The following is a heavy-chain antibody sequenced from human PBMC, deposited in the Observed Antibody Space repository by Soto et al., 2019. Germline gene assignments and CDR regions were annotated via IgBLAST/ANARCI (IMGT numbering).Heavy chain of an antibody. CDR1: GYTFTSYY. V-gene: IGHV1-46*01. Sequence: ASVKVSCKASGYTFTSYYMHWVRQAPGQGLEWMGIINPSGGSTSYAQKFQGRVTMTRDTSTSTVYMELSSLRSEDTAVYYCARVPLPPADIVVVTAALEGDYFDYWGQGTLVTVSS. D-gene: IGHD2-2*01. J-gene: IGHJ4*02. CDR3: ARVPLPPADIVVVTAALEGDYFDY. CDR2: INPSGGST.